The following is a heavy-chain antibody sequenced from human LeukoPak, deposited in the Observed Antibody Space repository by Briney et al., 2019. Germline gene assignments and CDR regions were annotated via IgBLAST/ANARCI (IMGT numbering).Heavy chain of an antibody. Sequence: EASVKVSCKASGYTFTSYGISWVRQAPRQGLEWMGWISAYNGNTNYAQKFQGRVTMTRDTSISTAYMEVSRLISDDTAVYYCARAYLRGDFNNWFDPWGQGTLVTVSS. V-gene: IGHV1-18*01. CDR3: ARAYLRGDFNNWFDP. CDR2: ISAYNGNT. J-gene: IGHJ5*02. CDR1: GYTFTSYG. D-gene: IGHD2-21*02.